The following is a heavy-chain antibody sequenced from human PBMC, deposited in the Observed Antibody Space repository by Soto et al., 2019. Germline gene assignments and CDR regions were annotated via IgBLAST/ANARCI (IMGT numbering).Heavy chain of an antibody. D-gene: IGHD1-1*01. CDR3: ARRTGTFYY. CDR1: GFTFSSYA. Sequence: EVQMYESGGGLAQPGGSLRLSCAASGFTFSSYAMSWVRQAPGKGLEWVSNIGASGTSTFYADSVKGRFIVSRDNSNNTLYLQLNSLGAVDTAVYYCARRTGTFYYWGQGTLVTVS. V-gene: IGHV3-23*01. J-gene: IGHJ4*02. CDR2: IGASGTST.